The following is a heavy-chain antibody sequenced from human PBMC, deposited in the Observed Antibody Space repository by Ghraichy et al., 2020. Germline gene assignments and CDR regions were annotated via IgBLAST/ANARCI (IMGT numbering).Heavy chain of an antibody. CDR2: IYYSGST. D-gene: IGHD1-1*01. Sequence: SETLSLTCTVSGGSISSYYWSWIRQPPGKGLEWIGYIYYSGSTNYNPSLKSRVTISVDTSKNQFSLKLSSVTAADTAVYYCARLSSARTYYYEYWGQGTLVTVSS. J-gene: IGHJ4*02. V-gene: IGHV4-59*08. CDR3: ARLSSARTYYYEY. CDR1: GGSISSYY.